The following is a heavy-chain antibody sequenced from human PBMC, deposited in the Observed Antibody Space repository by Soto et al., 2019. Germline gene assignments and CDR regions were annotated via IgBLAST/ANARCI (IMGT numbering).Heavy chain of an antibody. V-gene: IGHV3-9*01. CDR1: GFTFDDYA. Sequence: EVQLVESGGGLVQPGRSLRLSCAASGFTFDDYAMHWVRQAPGKGLEWVSGISGNSGSIGYADSVKGRFTISRDNAKNSLYLQMNSLRAEDTALYYCAKDKDWSLGLIIFDYWGQGTLVTVSS. CDR3: AKDKDWSLGLIIFDY. D-gene: IGHD1-26*01. J-gene: IGHJ4*02. CDR2: ISGNSGSI.